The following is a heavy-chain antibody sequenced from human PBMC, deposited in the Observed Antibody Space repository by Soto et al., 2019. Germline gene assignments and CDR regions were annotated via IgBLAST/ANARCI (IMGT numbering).Heavy chain of an antibody. Sequence: TSETLSLTCAVYGGSFSGYYWSWIRQPPGKGLEWIGEINHSGSTNYNPSLKSRVTISVDTSKNQFSLKLSSVTAADTAVYYCARARYSGSYFSSWFDPWGQGTLVTVSS. V-gene: IGHV4-34*01. CDR2: INHSGST. CDR1: GGSFSGYY. J-gene: IGHJ5*02. D-gene: IGHD1-26*01. CDR3: ARARYSGSYFSSWFDP.